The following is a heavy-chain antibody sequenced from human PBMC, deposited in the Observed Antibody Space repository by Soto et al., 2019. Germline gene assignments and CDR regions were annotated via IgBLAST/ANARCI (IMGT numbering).Heavy chain of an antibody. CDR2: IYPGDSDT. CDR3: ARATTVGYYYYYGMDV. J-gene: IGHJ6*02. Sequence: LKISCKGSGYSFTSYWIGWVRQMPGKGLEWMGIIYPGDSDTRYSPSFQGQVTISADKSISTAYLQWSSLKASDTAMYYCARATTVGYYYYYGMDVWGQGTTVTVYS. CDR1: GYSFTSYW. V-gene: IGHV5-51*01. D-gene: IGHD4-17*01.